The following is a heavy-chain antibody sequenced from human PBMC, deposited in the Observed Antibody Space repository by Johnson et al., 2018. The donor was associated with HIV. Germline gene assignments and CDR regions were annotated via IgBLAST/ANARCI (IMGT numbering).Heavy chain of an antibody. CDR1: GFTFSSYA. J-gene: IGHJ3*02. CDR3: ARGGSYYYDSSGSALGAFDI. V-gene: IGHV3-64*01. CDR2: ISSNGGST. Sequence: VQLVESGGGLVQPGGSLRLSCAASGFTFSSYAMHWVRQAPGKGLEYVSAISSNGGSTYYANSVKGRFTISRDNSKNTLYLQMGSLGAEDMAGYYCARGGSYYYDSSGSALGAFDIWGQGTMVTVSS. D-gene: IGHD3-22*01.